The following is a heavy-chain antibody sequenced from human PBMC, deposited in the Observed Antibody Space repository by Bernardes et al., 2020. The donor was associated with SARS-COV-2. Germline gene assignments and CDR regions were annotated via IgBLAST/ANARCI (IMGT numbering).Heavy chain of an antibody. J-gene: IGHJ4*02. CDR2: ISGSGGST. Sequence: GGSLRLSCAASGFTFSSYAMSWVRQAPGKGLEWVSAISGSGGSTYYADSVKGRFTISRDNSKNSLYLQMNSLRAEDTAVYYCARGVLGWIQLWSEGCDYWGQGTLVTVSS. CDR1: GFTFSSYA. V-gene: IGHV3-23*01. CDR3: ARGVLGWIQLWSEGCDY. D-gene: IGHD5-18*01.